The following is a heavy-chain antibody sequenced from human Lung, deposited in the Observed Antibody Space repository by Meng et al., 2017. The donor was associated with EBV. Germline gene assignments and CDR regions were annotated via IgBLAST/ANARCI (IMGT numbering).Heavy chain of an antibody. D-gene: IGHD1-26*01. CDR2: INDSGST. V-gene: IGHV4-34*01. CDR3: ARSTFDY. J-gene: IGHJ4*02. Sequence: QVQLQQWGAGLLKPSGTLSLTCAVYGGSFSGSFSGYYRSWIRQAPGKGLEWIGEINDSGSTDYNPSLKNRLTVSVDRSKSQFSLELSSVTAADTAVYYCARSTFDYWGQGTLVTVSS. CDR1: GGSFSGSFSGYY.